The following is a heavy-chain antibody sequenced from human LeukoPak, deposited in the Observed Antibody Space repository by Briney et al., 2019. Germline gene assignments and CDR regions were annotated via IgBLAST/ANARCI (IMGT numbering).Heavy chain of an antibody. J-gene: IGHJ3*02. CDR2: ISGSGSTI. CDR3: ARDQVAAAGLDAFDI. Sequence: GGSLRLSCAASGFTFSDYYMSWIRQAPGKGLEWVSYISGSGSTIYYADSVKGRFTISRDNSKNTLYLQMNSLRAEDTAVYYCARDQVAAAGLDAFDIWGQGTMVTVSS. CDR1: GFTFSDYY. D-gene: IGHD6-13*01. V-gene: IGHV3-11*04.